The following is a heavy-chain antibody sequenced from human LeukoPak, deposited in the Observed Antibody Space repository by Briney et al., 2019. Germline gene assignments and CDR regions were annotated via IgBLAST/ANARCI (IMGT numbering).Heavy chain of an antibody. CDR2: INWNGGST. D-gene: IGHD4-17*01. CDR1: GFTFDDSG. Sequence: GGSLRLSCAASGFTFDDSGMSWVRQVPGKGLEWVSGINWNGGSTGYADSVKGRFTISRDNAKNSLYLQMNSLRAEDTALYHCAREATVTTINWYFDLWGRGTLVTVSS. J-gene: IGHJ2*01. V-gene: IGHV3-20*01. CDR3: AREATVTTINWYFDL.